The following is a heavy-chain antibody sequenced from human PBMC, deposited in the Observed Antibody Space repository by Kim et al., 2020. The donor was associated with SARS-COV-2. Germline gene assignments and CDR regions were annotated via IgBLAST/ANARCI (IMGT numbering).Heavy chain of an antibody. Sequence: SETLSLTCTVSGGSISGFFWTWIRQSPQKGLEWIGYVFHTGTTSYTPSLESRVTISLDTSKKKFSLRMTSVTAADTAVYYCARQGYVDWPQYYYGVDVWG. CDR2: VFHTGTT. CDR1: GGSISGFF. CDR3: ARQGYVDWPQYYYGVDV. D-gene: IGHD3-9*01. J-gene: IGHJ6*01. V-gene: IGHV4-59*13.